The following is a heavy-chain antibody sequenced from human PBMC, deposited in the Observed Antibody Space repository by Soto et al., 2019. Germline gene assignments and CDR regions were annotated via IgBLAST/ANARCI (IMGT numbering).Heavy chain of an antibody. Sequence: QVQLVQSGAEVKKPGASVKVSCKASGYTFTSYGISWVRQAPGQGLEWMGWISAYNGNTNYAQKLQGRVTMTTDTSTSTAYMEVRSLRSDDTAVYYCAGDGALGENYYYYGMDVWGQGTTVTVSS. CDR2: ISAYNGNT. CDR3: AGDGALGENYYYYGMDV. V-gene: IGHV1-18*01. J-gene: IGHJ6*02. CDR1: GYTFTSYG. D-gene: IGHD3-16*01.